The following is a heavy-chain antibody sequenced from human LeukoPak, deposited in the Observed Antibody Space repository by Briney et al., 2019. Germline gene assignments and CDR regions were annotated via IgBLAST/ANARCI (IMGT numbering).Heavy chain of an antibody. V-gene: IGHV3-48*03. D-gene: IGHD6-6*01. CDR1: GITFSSYA. J-gene: IGHJ3*02. Sequence: PGGSLRLSCAASGITFSSYAMSWVRQAPGKGLEWVSYISSSGNTISYADSVKGRFTISRDNAKNSLYLQVISLRAEDTAVYYCARGPSIAARYDAFDIWGQGTMVTVSS. CDR3: ARGPSIAARYDAFDI. CDR2: ISSSGNTI.